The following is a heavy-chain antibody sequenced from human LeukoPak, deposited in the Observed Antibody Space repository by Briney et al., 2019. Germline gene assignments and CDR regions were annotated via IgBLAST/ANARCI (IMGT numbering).Heavy chain of an antibody. J-gene: IGHJ4*02. D-gene: IGHD1-26*01. Sequence: SETLSLTCSVSGGSISSGSYYWSWIRQPAGKGLEWIGRIYTSGSTNYNPSLKSRVTISVDTSKNQFSLKLSSVTAADTAVYYCARDASGSYLGFDYWGQGTLVTVSS. CDR3: ARDASGSYLGFDY. CDR1: GGSISSGSYY. V-gene: IGHV4-61*02. CDR2: IYTSGST.